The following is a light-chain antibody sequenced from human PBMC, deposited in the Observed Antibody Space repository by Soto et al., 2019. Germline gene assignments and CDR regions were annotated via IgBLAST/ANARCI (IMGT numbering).Light chain of an antibody. CDR1: SSNIGSNY. J-gene: IGLJ3*02. V-gene: IGLV1-47*01. CDR2: RNN. CDR3: AAWDDSRYWV. Sequence: QPVLTQPPSASGTPGQRVTISCSGSSSNIGSNYVYWYQQLPGTAPKLLIYRNNQRPSGVPDRFSGSKSDTSASLAISGLRSEDEADYYCAAWDDSRYWVFGGGTKLTVL.